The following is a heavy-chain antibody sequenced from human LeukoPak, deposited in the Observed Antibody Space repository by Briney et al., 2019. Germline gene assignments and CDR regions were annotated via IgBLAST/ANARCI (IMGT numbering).Heavy chain of an antibody. D-gene: IGHD3-3*01. CDR1: GFTFSSYG. CDR3: AREHDFWSGYWEFDY. CDR2: IWYDGSNK. Sequence: HPGRSLRLSCAASGFTFSSYGMHWVRQAPGKGLEWVAVIWYDGSNKYYADSVKGRFTISRDNSKNTLYLQMNSLRAEDTAVYYCAREHDFWSGYWEFDYWGQGTLVTVPS. J-gene: IGHJ4*02. V-gene: IGHV3-33*01.